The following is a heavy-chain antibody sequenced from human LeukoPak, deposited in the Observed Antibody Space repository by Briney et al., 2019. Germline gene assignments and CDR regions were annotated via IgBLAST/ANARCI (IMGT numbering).Heavy chain of an antibody. Sequence: GGSLRLSCAASGFTVSTNYMSWVRQAPGKGLEWVSLIYSGGGTYYADSVKGRFTISRDNSRNTLSLQMNSLRVDDTAAYYCARGFRSVTTWGYFDYWGQGALVTVSS. D-gene: IGHD4-17*01. CDR1: GFTVSTNY. CDR3: ARGFRSVTTWGYFDY. CDR2: IYSGGGT. J-gene: IGHJ4*02. V-gene: IGHV3-66*01.